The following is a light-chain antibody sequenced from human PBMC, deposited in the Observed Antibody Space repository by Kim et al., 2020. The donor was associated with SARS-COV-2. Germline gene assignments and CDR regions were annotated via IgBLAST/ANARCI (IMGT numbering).Light chain of an antibody. CDR1: SGSIASNY. CDR2: EDN. CDR3: QSYDSSNPLV. Sequence: KTVTSACTRSSGSIASNYVQWYQQRPGSAPTTVIYEDNQRPSGVPDRFSGSIDSSSNSASLTISGLKTEDEADYYRQSYDSSNPLVFGGGTQLTVL. V-gene: IGLV6-57*03. J-gene: IGLJ3*02.